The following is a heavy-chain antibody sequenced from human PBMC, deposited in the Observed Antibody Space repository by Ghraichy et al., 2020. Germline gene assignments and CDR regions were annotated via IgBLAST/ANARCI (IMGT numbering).Heavy chain of an antibody. D-gene: IGHD3-22*01. CDR1: GGSVSSGGHY. CDR2: IFNSGIT. V-gene: IGHV4-31*03. J-gene: IGHJ4*02. Sequence: SQTLSLTCSVSGGSVSSGGHYWTWIRQNPGKGLEWIGFIFNSGITYYNPSLKSRASISADTSKNQFSLKLDSVTAADTAAYYCARDGGYFLAFDYWGQGTPVTVSS. CDR3: ARDGGYFLAFDY.